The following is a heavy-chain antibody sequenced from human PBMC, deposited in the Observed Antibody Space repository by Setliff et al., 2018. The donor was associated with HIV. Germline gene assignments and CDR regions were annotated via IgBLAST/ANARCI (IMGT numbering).Heavy chain of an antibody. CDR1: GGSFSSYH. D-gene: IGHD3-10*01. V-gene: IGHV4-4*07. Sequence: SSETLSLTCTVSGGSFSSYHWSWIRHRAGKGLEWIGHIYASGSTKYNPSLESRVTMSVDTSRTQFSLKLRSVTAADTAVYYCARVGASGVPSTMDYYYYMDVRGKGTTVTVSS. J-gene: IGHJ6*03. CDR3: ARVGASGVPSTMDYYYYMDV. CDR2: IYASGST.